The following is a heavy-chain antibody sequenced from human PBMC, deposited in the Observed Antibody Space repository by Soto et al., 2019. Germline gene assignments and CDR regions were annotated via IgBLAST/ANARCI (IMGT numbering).Heavy chain of an antibody. CDR2: ISGSGGST. CDR1: GFTFSSYA. J-gene: IGHJ4*02. Sequence: EGQLLESGGGLVQPGGSLRLSCEASGFTFSSYAMSWVRQAPGKGLEWVSAISGSGGSTYYADSVKGRFTISRDNSKNTLYLQMNSLRAEDTAVYYCANERTGTTGSGIDYWGQGTLVTVSS. D-gene: IGHD1-7*01. CDR3: ANERTGTTGSGIDY. V-gene: IGHV3-23*01.